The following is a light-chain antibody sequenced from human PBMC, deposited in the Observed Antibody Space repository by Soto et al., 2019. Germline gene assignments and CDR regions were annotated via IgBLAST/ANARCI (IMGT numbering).Light chain of an antibody. V-gene: IGKV1-12*01. CDR3: QQANSFPRT. CDR1: QGISSW. J-gene: IGKJ1*01. CDR2: AAS. Sequence: DLQMTQSPSSVSASVGDRVTITCRASQGISSWLAWYQQKPGKAPKLLIYAASSLQSGVPSSLSGSGSGTDFSLTIISLKPEDFTTYYCQQANSFPRTFGQGTKVEIK.